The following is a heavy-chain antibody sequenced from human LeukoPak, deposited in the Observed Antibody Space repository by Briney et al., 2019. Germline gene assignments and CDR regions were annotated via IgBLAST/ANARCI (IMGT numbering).Heavy chain of an antibody. V-gene: IGHV3-13*01. D-gene: IGHD2-2*01. CDR2: IDTAGDT. J-gene: IGHJ5*02. CDR1: GFTFSRYD. CDR3: ARYPDIVVVPAAPRRFDP. Sequence: GGSLRLSCAASGFTFSRYDMHWVRQATGQGLEWVSAIDTAGDTYYPGSVKGRFTVSRENAKNSLYLQMNSLRAGDTAVYYCARYPDIVVVPAAPRRFDPWGQGTLVTVSS.